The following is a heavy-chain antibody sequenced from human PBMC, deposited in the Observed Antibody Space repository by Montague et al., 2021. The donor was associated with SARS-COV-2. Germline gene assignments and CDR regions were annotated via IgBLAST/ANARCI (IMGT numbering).Heavy chain of an antibody. CDR3: ARWDPQTLTLIGLRGKSASDY. CDR1: GGSFSGYY. J-gene: IGHJ4*02. CDR2: INHSGTT. V-gene: IGHV4-34*01. Sequence: SETLSLTCAVYGGSFSGYYWTWIRQPPGKGLEWIAEINHSGTTNYNFNPSLRSRVTISVDTSKSQFSLKLRSVTAADTGVYYCARWDPQTLTLIGLRGKSASDYWGRGTLVTVSS. D-gene: IGHD4-23*01.